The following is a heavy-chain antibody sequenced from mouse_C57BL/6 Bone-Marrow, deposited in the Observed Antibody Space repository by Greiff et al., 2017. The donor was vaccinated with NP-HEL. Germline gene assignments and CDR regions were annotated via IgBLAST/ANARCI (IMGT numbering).Heavy chain of an antibody. Sequence: QVQLQQPGAELVMPGASVKLSCKASGYTFTSYWMHWVKQRPGQGLEWIGEIYPRSGNTYYIEKFKGKATLTADKSSSTAYMELRSRTSEDSAVYFCARLAYYSNYPFAYWGQGTLVTVSA. V-gene: IGHV1-81*01. D-gene: IGHD2-5*01. CDR2: IYPRSGNT. CDR3: ARLAYYSNYPFAY. CDR1: GYTFTSYW. J-gene: IGHJ3*01.